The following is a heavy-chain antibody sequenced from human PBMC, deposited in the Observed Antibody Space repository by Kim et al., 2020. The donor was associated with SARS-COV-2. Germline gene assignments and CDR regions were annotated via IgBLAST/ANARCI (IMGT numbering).Heavy chain of an antibody. V-gene: IGHV3-48*02. J-gene: IGHJ4*02. CDR2: ISRSGSAI. D-gene: IGHD1-1*01. CDR3: ARDRTAFDY. Sequence: GGSLRLSCAVSGLTFSTTDMHWVRQAPGKGLEWIAYISRSGSAIVYADSVKGRFTIPRDEAKNSIFLQMNSLRDEDTAVYYCARDRTAFDYWGQGTLVTVSS. CDR1: GLTFSTTD.